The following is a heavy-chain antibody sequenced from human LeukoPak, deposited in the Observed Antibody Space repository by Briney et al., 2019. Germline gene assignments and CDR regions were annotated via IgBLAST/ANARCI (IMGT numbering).Heavy chain of an antibody. CDR2: ISWDGTIK. D-gene: IGHD4-17*01. Sequence: PGKSLRLSCAASGFAFRTYAIHWVRQAPGKGLEWVSFISWDGTIKYYADSVKGRFTISRDNSKNTLYLQMNSLRAEDTAVYYCARASYGDYRAGFDYWGQGTLVTVSS. V-gene: IGHV3-30-3*01. CDR3: ARASYGDYRAGFDY. J-gene: IGHJ4*02. CDR1: GFAFRTYA.